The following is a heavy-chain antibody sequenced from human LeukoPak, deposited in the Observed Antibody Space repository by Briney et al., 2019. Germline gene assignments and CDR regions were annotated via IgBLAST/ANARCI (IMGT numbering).Heavy chain of an antibody. CDR3: ATDVRDEYSSGWYPIGY. CDR2: ISSGSRYT. CDR1: GFTFSSFS. D-gene: IGHD6-19*01. J-gene: IGHJ4*02. V-gene: IGHV3-21*01. Sequence: PGGSLRLSCAASGFTFSSFSMNWVRKAPGKGMEWVSSISSGSRYTYYADSVKGRFTISRDNAKNSLYLQMNSLRAEDTAVYYCATDVRDEYSSGWYPIGYWGQGTLVTVSS.